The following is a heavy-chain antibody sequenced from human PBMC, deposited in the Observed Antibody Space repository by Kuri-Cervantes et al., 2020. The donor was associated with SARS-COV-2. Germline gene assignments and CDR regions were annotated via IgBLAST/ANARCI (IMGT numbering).Heavy chain of an antibody. V-gene: IGHV4-31*01. J-gene: IGHJ4*02. CDR3: ARPNGGYGGIDY. D-gene: IGHD3-16*01. CDR2: IYYSGST. CDR1: GGSISSGGYY. Sequence: SETLSLTCTVSGGSISSGGYYWSWIRQHPGKGLEWIGYIYYSGSTYYNPSLKSLVTISVDTSKNQFSLKLSSVTAADTAVYYCARPNGGYGGIDYWAREPWSPSPQ.